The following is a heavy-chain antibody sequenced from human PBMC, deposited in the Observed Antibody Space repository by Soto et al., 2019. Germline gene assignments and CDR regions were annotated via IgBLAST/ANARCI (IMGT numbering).Heavy chain of an antibody. CDR3: ANPIPKTGTTFGF. CDR1: GFTFSNFA. Sequence: QLLESGGGFVQPGGSLRLSCVASGFTFSNFAMAWVRQAPGEGLEWVSAMSGSGDDTFYADSMKGRFTTSRDNTKDTLYLQINSLRAEDTAVYYCANPIPKTGTTFGFWRQGTLVTVSS. V-gene: IGHV3-23*01. J-gene: IGHJ4*02. D-gene: IGHD1-1*01. CDR2: MSGSGDDT.